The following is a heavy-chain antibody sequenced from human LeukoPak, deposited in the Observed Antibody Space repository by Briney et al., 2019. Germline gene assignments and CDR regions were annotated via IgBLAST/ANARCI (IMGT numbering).Heavy chain of an antibody. J-gene: IGHJ3*02. CDR3: ASLHLFGYSGSYYDAFDI. D-gene: IGHD1-26*01. CDR2: ISYDGSNK. V-gene: IGHV3-30-3*01. CDR1: GFTFSSYA. Sequence: GGSLRLSCAASGFTFSSYAMHWVRQAPGKGLEWVAVISYDGSNKYYADSVKGRFTISRDNSKNTLYLQMNSLRAEDTAVYYCASLHLFGYSGSYYDAFDIWGQGTMVTVSS.